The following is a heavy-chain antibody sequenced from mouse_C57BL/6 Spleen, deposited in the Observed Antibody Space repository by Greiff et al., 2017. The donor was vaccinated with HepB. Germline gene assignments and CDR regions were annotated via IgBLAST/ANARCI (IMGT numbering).Heavy chain of an antibody. D-gene: IGHD4-1*01. CDR1: GFTFSSYA. J-gene: IGHJ2*01. CDR3: ARDRNDGNWFDY. Sequence: EVQVVESGGGLVKPGGSLKLSCAASGFTFSSYAMSWVRQTPEKRLEWVATISDGGSYTYYPDNVKGRFTISRDNAKNNLYLQMSHLKSEDTAMYYCARDRNDGNWFDYWGQGTTLTVSS. CDR2: ISDGGSYT. V-gene: IGHV5-4*01.